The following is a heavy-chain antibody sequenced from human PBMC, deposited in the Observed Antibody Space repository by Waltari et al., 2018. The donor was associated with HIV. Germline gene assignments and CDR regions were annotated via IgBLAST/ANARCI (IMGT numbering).Heavy chain of an antibody. D-gene: IGHD2-15*01. Sequence: QVQLVQSGAEVKKPGASVKVSCTASRFTFTAYYVHWVRQAPGQGLEWMGWINPKSGVTHFAQNFQGRNNMTRDTSIKTAYLELSRLQSDDTAVYYCARDWWQLPSGGYFFDYWGQGTLVTVSS. CDR3: ARDWWQLPSGGYFFDY. V-gene: IGHV1-2*02. J-gene: IGHJ4*02. CDR1: RFTFTAYY. CDR2: INPKSGVT.